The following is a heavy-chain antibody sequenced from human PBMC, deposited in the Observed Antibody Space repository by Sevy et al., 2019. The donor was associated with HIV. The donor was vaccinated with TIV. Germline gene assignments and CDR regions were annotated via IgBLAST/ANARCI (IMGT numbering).Heavy chain of an antibody. CDR2: ISGSGGST. D-gene: IGHD4-17*01. V-gene: IGHV3-23*01. J-gene: IGHJ4*02. Sequence: GESLRLSCAASGFTFSSYAMSWVRQVPGKGLEWVSAISGSGGSTYYANSVEGRFTISRDSFKKTLYLQMNSLRAEDTAVYYCAKGDNHYAIDYWGQGTLVTVSS. CDR3: AKGDNHYAIDY. CDR1: GFTFSSYA.